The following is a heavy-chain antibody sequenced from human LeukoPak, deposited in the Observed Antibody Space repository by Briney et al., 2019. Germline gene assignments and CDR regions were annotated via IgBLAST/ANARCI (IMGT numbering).Heavy chain of an antibody. CDR2: ISSSSSYI. Sequence: PGGSLRLSCAASGFTFSSYSMNWVRQAPGKGLEWVSSISSSSSYIYYADSVKGRFTISRDNAKNSLYLQMNSLRAEDTAVYYCARVSCSGGSCYWDYYYGMDVWGQGTTVTVSS. CDR3: ARVSCSGGSCYWDYYYGMDV. J-gene: IGHJ6*02. CDR1: GFTFSSYS. V-gene: IGHV3-21*01. D-gene: IGHD2-15*01.